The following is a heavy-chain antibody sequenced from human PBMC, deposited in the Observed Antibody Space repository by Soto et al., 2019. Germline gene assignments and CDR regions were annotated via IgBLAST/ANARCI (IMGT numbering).Heavy chain of an antibody. J-gene: IGHJ5*02. CDR1: GFTFSSYS. Sequence: PGGSLRLSCAASGFTFSSYSMNWVRQAQGKGLEWVSSISSSSSYIYYADSVKGRFTISRDNAKNSLYLQMNSLRAEDTAVYYCARDQYSSGWFNWFDPWGQGTLVTVSS. CDR3: ARDQYSSGWFNWFDP. D-gene: IGHD6-19*01. CDR2: ISSSSSYI. V-gene: IGHV3-21*01.